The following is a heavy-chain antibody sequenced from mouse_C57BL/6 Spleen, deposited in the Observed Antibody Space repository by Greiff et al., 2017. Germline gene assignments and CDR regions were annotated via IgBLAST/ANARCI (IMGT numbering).Heavy chain of an antibody. CDR2: ISDGGSYT. Sequence: EVQLQESGGGLVKPGGSLKLSCAASGFTFSSYAMSWVRQTPEKRLEWVATISDGGSYTYYPDNVKGRFTISRDNAKNNLYLQMSHLKSEDTAMYYCAREGPLLLDFDVWGTGTTVTVSS. CDR1: GFTFSSYA. D-gene: IGHD1-1*01. V-gene: IGHV5-4*01. J-gene: IGHJ1*03. CDR3: AREGPLLLDFDV.